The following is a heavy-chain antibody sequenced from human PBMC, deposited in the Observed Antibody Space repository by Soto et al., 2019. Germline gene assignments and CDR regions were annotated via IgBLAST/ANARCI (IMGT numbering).Heavy chain of an antibody. CDR3: ARAGSGGSGRGRLYYYYGMDV. J-gene: IGHJ6*02. Sequence: PGGSLRLSCAASGFTFSSYGMHWVRQAPGKGLEWVAVIWYDGSNKYYADSVKGRFTISRDNSKNTLYLQMNSLRAEDTAVYYCARAGSGGSGRGRLYYYYGMDVWGQGTTVTVSS. CDR1: GFTFSSYG. CDR2: IWYDGSNK. D-gene: IGHD2-15*01. V-gene: IGHV3-33*01.